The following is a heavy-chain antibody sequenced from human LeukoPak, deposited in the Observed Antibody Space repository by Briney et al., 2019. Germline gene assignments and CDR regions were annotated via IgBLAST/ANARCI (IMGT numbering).Heavy chain of an antibody. D-gene: IGHD5-12*01. Sequence: GRSLRLSCAASGFTFSSYAMHWVRQAPGKGLEWVAVISYDGTNKYYAGSVQGRFTISRDNSKNTVYLQMTRLRTEDTALYYCQSRSIVATPDDYWGQGTLVTVSS. V-gene: IGHV3-30*04. CDR1: GFTFSSYA. CDR2: ISYDGTNK. J-gene: IGHJ4*02. CDR3: QSRSIVATPDDY.